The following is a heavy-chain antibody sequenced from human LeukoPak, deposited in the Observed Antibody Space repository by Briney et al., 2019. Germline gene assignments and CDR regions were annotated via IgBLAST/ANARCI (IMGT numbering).Heavy chain of an antibody. CDR3: ARNPDGDYDY. Sequence: PGGSLRLSCAASGFTFSDYWMHWVRQAPGKGLVRVSHIKTDGSITDYADSVKGRFTISRDNARNTLYLQMDSLRVEDTAVYYCARNPDGDYDYWGQGALVTVSS. D-gene: IGHD2-8*01. CDR1: GFTFSDYW. V-gene: IGHV3-74*01. CDR2: IKTDGSIT. J-gene: IGHJ4*02.